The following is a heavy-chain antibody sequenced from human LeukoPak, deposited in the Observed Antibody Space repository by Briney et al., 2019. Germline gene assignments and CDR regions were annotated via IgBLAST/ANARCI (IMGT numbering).Heavy chain of an antibody. D-gene: IGHD5-24*01. Sequence: GGSLRLSCAASGFTFSDYYMSWIRQAPGKGLEWVSYISSSAGAIYYADSVKGRFTMSRDNAKNSLYLQMNSLRAEDMAVYYCARKHAERAHDYWGQGTLVTVSS. J-gene: IGHJ4*02. V-gene: IGHV3-11*01. CDR2: ISSSAGAI. CDR3: ARKHAERAHDY. CDR1: GFTFSDYY.